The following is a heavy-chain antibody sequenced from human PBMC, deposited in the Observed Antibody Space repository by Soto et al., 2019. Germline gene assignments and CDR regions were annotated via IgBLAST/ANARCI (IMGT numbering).Heavy chain of an antibody. Sequence: GGSLRLSCVASGFTFSSYAMSWVRQAPGKGLEWVSAISGSDGSTYYADSVKGRFTISRDNSKNTLYLQMNSLRAEDTAVYFCAKDSRVTMVRGVIIPPGYWGQGTLVTVSS. V-gene: IGHV3-23*01. CDR1: GFTFSSYA. CDR2: ISGSDGST. D-gene: IGHD3-10*01. J-gene: IGHJ4*02. CDR3: AKDSRVTMVRGVIIPPGY.